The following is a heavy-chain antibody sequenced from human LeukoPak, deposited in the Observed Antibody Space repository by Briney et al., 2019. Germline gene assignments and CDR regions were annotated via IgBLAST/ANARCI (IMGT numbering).Heavy chain of an antibody. D-gene: IGHD6-19*01. CDR1: GYTFTSYG. CDR2: ISAYNGNT. J-gene: IGHJ4*02. V-gene: IGHV1-18*01. CDR3: ARRGSGWYPNVEYYFDY. Sequence: ASVKVSCKASGYTFTSYGISWARQAPGQGLEWMGWISAYNGNTNYAQKLQGRVTMTTDTSTSTAYMELRSLRSDDTAVYYCARRGSGWYPNVEYYFDYWGQGTLVTVSS.